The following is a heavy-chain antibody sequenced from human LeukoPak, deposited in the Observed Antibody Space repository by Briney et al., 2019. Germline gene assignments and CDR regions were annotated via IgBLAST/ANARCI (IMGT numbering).Heavy chain of an antibody. Sequence: PGGSLRLSCAASGFTFSTYDMHWVRQVPGKGLEWVSGIGTAGDTYYADSIKGRFTFSRENAKNSLFLQMNGLRVGDTAVYYCARGSYCSGGVCSPVGAFDTWGQGTVVTVSS. CDR1: GFTFSTYD. V-gene: IGHV3-13*01. CDR3: ARGSYCSGGVCSPVGAFDT. CDR2: IGTAGDT. J-gene: IGHJ3*02. D-gene: IGHD2-21*02.